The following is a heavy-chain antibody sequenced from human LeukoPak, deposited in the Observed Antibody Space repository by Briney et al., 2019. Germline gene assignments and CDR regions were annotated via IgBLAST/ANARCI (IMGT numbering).Heavy chain of an antibody. CDR1: GGTFSSYA. V-gene: IGHV1-69*13. D-gene: IGHD3-3*01. J-gene: IGHJ6*02. CDR2: IIPIFGTA. CDR3: ARSWGQYYDFWSGYQYGMDV. Sequence: VASVKVSCKASGGTFSSYAISWVRQAPGQGLEWMGGIIPIFGTANYAQKFQGRVTITADESTSTAYMELSSLRSEDTAVYYCARSWGQYYDFWSGYQYGMDVWGQGTTVTVSS.